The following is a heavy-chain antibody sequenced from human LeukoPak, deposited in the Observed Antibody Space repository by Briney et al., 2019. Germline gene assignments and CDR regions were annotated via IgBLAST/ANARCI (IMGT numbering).Heavy chain of an antibody. CDR2: ISSSSSYI. Sequence: GGSLRLSCAASGFTFSSYSMNWVRQAPGKGLEWVSSISSSSSYIYYADSVKGRFTISRDNAKNSLYLQMNSLRAEDTAVYYCATSVSSPYDSSGYYSPVSWFDPWGQGTLVTVSS. CDR1: GFTFSSYS. V-gene: IGHV3-21*01. D-gene: IGHD3-22*01. J-gene: IGHJ5*02. CDR3: ATSVSSPYDSSGYYSPVSWFDP.